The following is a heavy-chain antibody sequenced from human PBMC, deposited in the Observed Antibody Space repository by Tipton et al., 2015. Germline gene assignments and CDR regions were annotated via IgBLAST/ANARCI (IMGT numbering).Heavy chain of an antibody. CDR2: TWYDGSYK. J-gene: IGHJ5*02. Sequence: SLRLSCAASGFTFSHYAMHWVRQAPGKGLEWVAVTWYDGSYKYYADSVKGRFTISRDSSENSLFLQMNNLRTDDTAVYYCARDGNGGGAWGQGTLVTVSS. V-gene: IGHV3-33*01. CDR3: ARDGNGGGA. CDR1: GFTFSHYA. D-gene: IGHD1-1*01.